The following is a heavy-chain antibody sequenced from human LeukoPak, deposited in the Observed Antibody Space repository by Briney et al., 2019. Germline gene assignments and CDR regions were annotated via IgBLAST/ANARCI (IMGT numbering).Heavy chain of an antibody. V-gene: IGHV4-4*07. J-gene: IGHJ4*02. Sequence: SETLSLTCTVSGGSISSYYWSWIRQPAGKGLEWIGRIYTSGSTNYNPSLKSRVTMSVDTSKNQFSLKLSSVTAADTAVYYCARSPYSSGWYLIPYYFDYWGQGTLVTVSS. CDR2: IYTSGST. CDR3: ARSPYSSGWYLIPYYFDY. D-gene: IGHD6-19*01. CDR1: GGSISSYY.